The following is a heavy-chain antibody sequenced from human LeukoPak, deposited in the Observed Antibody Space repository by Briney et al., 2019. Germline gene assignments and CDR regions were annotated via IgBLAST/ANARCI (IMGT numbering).Heavy chain of an antibody. V-gene: IGHV4-61*02. CDR2: IYTSGST. CDR3: ARGVIMDV. Sequence: ASQTLSLTCTVSGGSISSGSYYWSWIRQPAGKGLEWIGRIYTSGSTNYNPSLKSRVTISVDTSKNQFSLKLSSVTAADTAVYYCARGVIMDVWGKGTTVTVSS. D-gene: IGHD2/OR15-2a*01. CDR1: GGSISSGSYY. J-gene: IGHJ6*03.